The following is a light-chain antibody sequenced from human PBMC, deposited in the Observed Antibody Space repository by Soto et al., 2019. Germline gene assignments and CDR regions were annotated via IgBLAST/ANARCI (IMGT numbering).Light chain of an antibody. J-gene: IGKJ4*01. CDR1: QSVTSR. V-gene: IGKV1-5*01. Sequence: DIQMTQSPSTLSASVGDRVTITCRASQSVTSRLAWYQQKPGKAPKLLIYGASNLESGVPSRFSGSGSETEFTLTISSLQPDDFATYYCQQYNSYSLTFGGGTTVEIK. CDR2: GAS. CDR3: QQYNSYSLT.